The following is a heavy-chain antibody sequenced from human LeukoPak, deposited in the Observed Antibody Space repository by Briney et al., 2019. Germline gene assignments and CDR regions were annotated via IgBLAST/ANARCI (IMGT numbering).Heavy chain of an antibody. Sequence: GGSLRLSCAASGFTFSSSWMSWVRQAPGKGLEWVANIKQDGSDKYYVDSVKGRFTISRDNAKNSLYLQMSSLRADDTAVYYCARGWYFDLWGRGTLVTVSS. CDR3: ARGWYFDL. V-gene: IGHV3-7*01. CDR2: IKQDGSDK. CDR1: GFTFSSSW. J-gene: IGHJ2*01.